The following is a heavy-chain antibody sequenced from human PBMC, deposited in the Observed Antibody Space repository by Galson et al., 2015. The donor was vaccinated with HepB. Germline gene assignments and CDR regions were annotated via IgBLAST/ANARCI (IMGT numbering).Heavy chain of an antibody. V-gene: IGHV3-48*02. CDR2: ISSSGSTI. J-gene: IGHJ4*02. Sequence: SLRLSCAASGFTFSSYSMNWVRQAPGKGLEHVSYISSSGSTIYCAESVKGRFTISRDNAKNSLYLQMNSLRDEDTAVYYCLPLTYSFDYWGQGTLVTVSS. D-gene: IGHD3-9*01. CDR3: LPLTYSFDY. CDR1: GFTFSSYS.